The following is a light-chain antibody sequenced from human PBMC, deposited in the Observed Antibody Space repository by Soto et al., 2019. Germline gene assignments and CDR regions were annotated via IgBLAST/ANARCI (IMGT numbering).Light chain of an antibody. Sequence: DIQMTHSPSTLSASVGDRVTITFRASQSVGTWVAWYQQKPGKAPKLLIYGASNLESGVPSRFSGSGSGTEFTLTITTLQPDDFATYFCQLYNRNTWSFGPGTKVDIK. CDR1: QSVGTW. CDR2: GAS. CDR3: QLYNRNTWS. V-gene: IGKV1-5*01. J-gene: IGKJ1*01.